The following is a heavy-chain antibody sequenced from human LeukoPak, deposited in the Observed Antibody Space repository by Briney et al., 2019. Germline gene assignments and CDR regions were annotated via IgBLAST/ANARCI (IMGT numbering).Heavy chain of an antibody. D-gene: IGHD6-25*01. J-gene: IGHJ4*02. Sequence: SETLSLTCTVSGYSISSGYYWGWIRQPPGKGLEWIGSIHHGGTTYYNLSLKSRVTISVDTSKNQFSLKLSSVTAADTAVYYCARLLAYSSELDYWGQGTLVTVSS. CDR2: IHHGGTT. CDR1: GYSISSGYY. V-gene: IGHV4-38-2*02. CDR3: ARLLAYSSELDY.